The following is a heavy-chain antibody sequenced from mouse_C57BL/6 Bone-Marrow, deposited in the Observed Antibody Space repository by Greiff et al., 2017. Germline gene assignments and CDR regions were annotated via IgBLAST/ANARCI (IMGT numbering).Heavy chain of an antibody. CDR1: GYSITSGYY. Sequence: EVQVVESGPGLVKPSQSLSLTCSVTGYSITSGYYWNWIRQFPGNKLEWMGYISYDGSNNYNPSLKNRISITRDTSKNQFFLKLNSVTTEDTATYYCAREENYYGSSCYWYFDVWGTGTTVTVSS. D-gene: IGHD1-1*01. J-gene: IGHJ1*03. CDR2: ISYDGSN. V-gene: IGHV3-6*01. CDR3: AREENYYGSSCYWYFDV.